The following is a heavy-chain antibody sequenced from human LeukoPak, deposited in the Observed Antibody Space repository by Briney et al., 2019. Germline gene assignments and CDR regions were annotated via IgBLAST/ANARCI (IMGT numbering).Heavy chain of an antibody. CDR1: GYTFGTYD. Sequence: ASVKVSCKASGYTFGTYDINWVRQAAGQGLEWMGWVNPNTGNTGYAQKFQGRVTITRTTSTSTAYLQLSSLTSEDTAVYYCGRVLGGGNSVHFDYWGQGTLVTVSS. J-gene: IGHJ4*02. CDR2: VNPNTGNT. CDR3: GRVLGGGNSVHFDY. V-gene: IGHV1-8*03. D-gene: IGHD4-23*01.